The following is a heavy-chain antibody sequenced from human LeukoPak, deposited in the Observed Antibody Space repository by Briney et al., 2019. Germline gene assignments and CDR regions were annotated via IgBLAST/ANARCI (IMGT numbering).Heavy chain of an antibody. J-gene: IGHJ4*02. D-gene: IGHD3-22*01. CDR1: GFTFSSYA. CDR2: ISGSGGST. CDR3: AKVYYYDSSGYYYFDY. Sequence: GGSLRLSCAASGFTFSSYAMSWVRQASGKGLEWVSAISGSGGSTYYADSVKGRFTISRDNSKNTLYLQMNSLRAEDTAVYYCAKVYYYDSSGYYYFDYWGQGTLVTVSS. V-gene: IGHV3-23*01.